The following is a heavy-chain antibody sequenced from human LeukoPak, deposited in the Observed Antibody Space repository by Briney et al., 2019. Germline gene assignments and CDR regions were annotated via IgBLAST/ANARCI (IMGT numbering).Heavy chain of an antibody. CDR1: GFTFSSYG. D-gene: IGHD6-19*01. CDR2: ISGSGGST. CDR3: ARGIAVAGTLWDY. J-gene: IGHJ4*02. Sequence: GGSLRLSCAASGFTFSSYGMSWVRQAPGKGLEWVSAISGSGGSTYYADSVKGRFTISRDNSKNTLYLQMGSLRAEDMAVYYCARGIAVAGTLWDYWGQGTLVTVSS. V-gene: IGHV3-23*01.